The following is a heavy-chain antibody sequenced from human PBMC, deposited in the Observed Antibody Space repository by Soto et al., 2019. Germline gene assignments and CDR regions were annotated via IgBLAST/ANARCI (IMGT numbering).Heavy chain of an antibody. J-gene: IGHJ6*02. V-gene: IGHV4-34*01. CDR2: INHSGST. CDR3: ARSRAFIAAAGPPIYAMDV. Sequence: SETLSLTCAVYGGSFSGYYWSWIRQPPGKGLEWIGEINHSGSTNYNPSLKSRVTISVDTSKNQFSLKLSSVTAADTAVYYCARSRAFIAAAGPPIYAMDVWGQGTTVTVSS. CDR1: GGSFSGYY. D-gene: IGHD6-13*01.